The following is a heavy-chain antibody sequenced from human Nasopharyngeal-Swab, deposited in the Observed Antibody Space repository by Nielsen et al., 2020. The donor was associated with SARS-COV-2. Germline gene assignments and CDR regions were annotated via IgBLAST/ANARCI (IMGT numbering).Heavy chain of an antibody. Sequence: GGSLRLSCAASGFTFSSYGMHWVRQAPGKGLEWVAVIWYDGSNKYYADSVKGRSTISRDNSKNTLYLQMNSLRAEDTAVYYCARAAEYYYDSRALDGMDVWGQGTTVTVSS. J-gene: IGHJ6*02. CDR1: GFTFSSYG. CDR3: ARAAEYYYDSRALDGMDV. D-gene: IGHD3-22*01. V-gene: IGHV3-33*01. CDR2: IWYDGSNK.